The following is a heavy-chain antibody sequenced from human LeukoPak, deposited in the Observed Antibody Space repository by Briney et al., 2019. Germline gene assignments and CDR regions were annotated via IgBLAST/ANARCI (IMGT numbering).Heavy chain of an antibody. CDR1: GFTFDNYA. D-gene: IGHD2-2*02. CDR2: ISNSGVST. J-gene: IGHJ1*01. Sequence: GGSLRLSCEASGFTFDNYAMSWVRQAPGKGLEWVSAISNSGVSTHYADSVKGPFTISRDNSKNTLFLHMNTLRADDMAVYYCAKDLYPHGRAEYFQHWGQGTLVTVSS. CDR3: AKDLYPHGRAEYFQH. V-gene: IGHV3-23*01.